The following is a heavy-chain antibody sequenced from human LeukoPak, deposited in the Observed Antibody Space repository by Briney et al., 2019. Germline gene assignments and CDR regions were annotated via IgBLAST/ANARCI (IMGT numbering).Heavy chain of an antibody. D-gene: IGHD1-20*01. V-gene: IGHV4-4*09. CDR3: ARTITGRVDY. CDR2: IYTSGST. J-gene: IGHJ4*02. Sequence: SETLSLTCTVSGGSISSYYWSWIRQPPGKGLEWIGYIYTSGSTNYNPSLKSRVTISVDTSKNQFSLKLSSVTAADTAVYYCARTITGRVDYWGQGTLVTVSS. CDR1: GGSISSYY.